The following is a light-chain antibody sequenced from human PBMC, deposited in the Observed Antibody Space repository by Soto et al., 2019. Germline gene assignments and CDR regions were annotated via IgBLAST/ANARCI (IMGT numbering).Light chain of an antibody. Sequence: EIVLTQSPATLSLSPGERATLSCGASQSIKSTSLAWYQQKPGLAPRLLIYDAYTRAAGVPDRFSGSGSGTDFTFTISRLEPEDFAVYYCQQYGNSPEPTVGGGTKVDSK. CDR3: QQYGNSPEPT. J-gene: IGKJ4*01. CDR2: DAY. V-gene: IGKV3D-20*01. CDR1: QSIKSTS.